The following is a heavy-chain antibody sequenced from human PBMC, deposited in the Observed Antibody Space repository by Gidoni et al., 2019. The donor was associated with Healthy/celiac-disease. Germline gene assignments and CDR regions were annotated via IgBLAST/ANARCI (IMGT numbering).Heavy chain of an antibody. J-gene: IGHJ2*01. Sequence: EVQLLESGGGLVQPGGCLRLYCAASRINFSSYAMSWVREGPGKGLECVSAIGGSGGSTYYADSVKGRFTISRDNSKNTLYLQMNSLRAEDTAVYYCAKDPNRAVAADWYFDLWGRGTLVTVSS. CDR3: AKDPNRAVAADWYFDL. CDR1: RINFSSYA. V-gene: IGHV3-23*01. CDR2: IGGSGGST. D-gene: IGHD6-19*01.